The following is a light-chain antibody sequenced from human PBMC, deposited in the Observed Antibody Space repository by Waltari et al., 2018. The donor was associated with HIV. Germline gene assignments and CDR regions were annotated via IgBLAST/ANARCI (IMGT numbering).Light chain of an antibody. Sequence: QSAQTQPRSVSGSPGQSVTISCPGTSSAVGGYDYVSWYQQHPGKAPKVIISDVSRRPSGVPDRFSASKSGNTASLTISGLQAADEADYFCCSYASNYILIFGGGTKLTVL. CDR1: SSAVGGYDY. CDR3: CSYASNYILI. J-gene: IGLJ2*01. CDR2: DVS. V-gene: IGLV2-11*01.